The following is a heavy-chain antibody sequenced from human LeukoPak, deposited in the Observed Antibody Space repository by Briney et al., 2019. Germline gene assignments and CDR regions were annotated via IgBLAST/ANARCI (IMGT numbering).Heavy chain of an antibody. V-gene: IGHV1-46*01. CDR3: ARDVGGSYTFDY. Sequence: ASVKVSCKASGYAFTSYYMHWVRQAPGQGLEWMGIINPSGGSTSYAQKFQGRVTMTRDTSTSTVYMELSSLSSEDTAVYYCARDVGGSYTFDYWGQGTLVTVSS. J-gene: IGHJ4*02. D-gene: IGHD1-26*01. CDR2: INPSGGST. CDR1: GYAFTSYY.